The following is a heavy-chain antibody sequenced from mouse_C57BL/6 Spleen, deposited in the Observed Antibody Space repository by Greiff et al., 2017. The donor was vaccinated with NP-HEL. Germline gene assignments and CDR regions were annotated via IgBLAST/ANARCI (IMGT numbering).Heavy chain of an antibody. J-gene: IGHJ2*01. V-gene: IGHV1-64*01. CDR2: IHPNSGST. CDR1: GYTFTSYW. D-gene: IGHD4-1*01. CDR3: AIFGNGFDY. Sequence: QVQLQQPGAELVKPGASVKLSCKASGYTFTSYWMHWVKQRPGQGLEWIGMIHPNSGSTKYNEKFKSKATLTVDKSSSTAYMQLSSLTSEDSAVYYCAIFGNGFDYWGQGTTLTVSS.